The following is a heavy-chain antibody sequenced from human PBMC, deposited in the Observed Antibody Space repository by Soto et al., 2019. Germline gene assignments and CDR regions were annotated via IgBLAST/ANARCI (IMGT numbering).Heavy chain of an antibody. CDR3: ARDFVVGGPTINYYYGMDV. V-gene: IGHV3-66*01. CDR1: GFTVISNC. CDR2: IYSAGNT. J-gene: IGHJ6*02. D-gene: IGHD1-26*01. Sequence: GGSLRLSCAASGFTVISNCMSWVRQAPGKGLEWISIIYSAGNTYYADSVKGRFTISRDNSKNTLYLQMNSLGAEDTAVYYCARDFVVGGPTINYYYGMDVWGQGTTVTSP.